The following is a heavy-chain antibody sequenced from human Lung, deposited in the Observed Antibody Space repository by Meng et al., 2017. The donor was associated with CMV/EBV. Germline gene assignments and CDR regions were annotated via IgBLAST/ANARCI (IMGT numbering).Heavy chain of an antibody. CDR1: GFTFSSYS. CDR2: TSSSSSTI. Sequence: GGSLRLXCAASGFTFSSYSMNWVRQAPGKGLEWVSYTSSSSSTIYYADSVKGRFTISRDNAKNSLYLQMNSLRAEDTAVYYCARALLGYCSSTSCSDVRYFDYXGQGXLVTVSS. CDR3: ARALLGYCSSTSCSDVRYFDY. V-gene: IGHV3-48*04. D-gene: IGHD2-2*01. J-gene: IGHJ4*02.